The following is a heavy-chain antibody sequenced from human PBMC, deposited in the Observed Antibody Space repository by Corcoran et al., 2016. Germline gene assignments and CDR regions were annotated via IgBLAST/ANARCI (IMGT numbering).Heavy chain of an antibody. J-gene: IGHJ5*02. CDR1: GFTFSNAW. Sequence: EVQLVESGGGLVKPGGSLRLSCAASGFTFSNAWMSWVRQAPGKGLEWVGRIKSKTDGGTTDYAAPVKGRFTISRDDSKNTLYLQMNSLKTEDTAVYYCTTDIIFKFWSGLIRFDPWGQGTLVTVSS. D-gene: IGHD3-3*01. CDR2: IKSKTDGGTT. CDR3: TTDIIFKFWSGLIRFDP. V-gene: IGHV3-15*01.